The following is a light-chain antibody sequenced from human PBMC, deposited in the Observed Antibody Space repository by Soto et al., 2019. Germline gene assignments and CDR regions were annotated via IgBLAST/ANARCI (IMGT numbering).Light chain of an antibody. V-gene: IGLV1-51*01. Sequence: QSVLTQPPSVSAAPRQKVTISCSGSSSNIENNYVSWYQQLPGTAPKLLIYDNNKQPSGIPDRFSGSKSGTSATLGITGLQTGDEADYYCGTWDSSLSAGVFGGGTKLTVL. CDR1: SSNIENNY. J-gene: IGLJ3*02. CDR2: DNN. CDR3: GTWDSSLSAGV.